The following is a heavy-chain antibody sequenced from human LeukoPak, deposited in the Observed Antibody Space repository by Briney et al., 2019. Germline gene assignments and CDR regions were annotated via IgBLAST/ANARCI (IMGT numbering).Heavy chain of an antibody. Sequence: GGSLRLSCAASGFTFSSYGMHWVRQAPGKGLEWVAFIRYDGSNKYYADSVKGRFTISRDNSKNTLYLQMNSLRAEDTAVYYCARDSPYNDQFDYWGQGTLVTVSS. V-gene: IGHV3-30*02. CDR3: ARDSPYNDQFDY. CDR1: GFTFSSYG. J-gene: IGHJ4*02. D-gene: IGHD1-14*01. CDR2: IRYDGSNK.